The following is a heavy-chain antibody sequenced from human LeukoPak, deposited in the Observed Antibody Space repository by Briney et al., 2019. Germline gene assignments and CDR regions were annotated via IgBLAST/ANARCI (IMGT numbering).Heavy chain of an antibody. CDR2: ISHDGNT. V-gene: IGHV4-34*01. CDR3: ARRRDWNDVLDS. J-gene: IGHJ4*02. CDR1: GESFSDYY. Sequence: SETLSLTCAVYGESFSDYYWSWIRQPPEKGLEWIGQISHDGNTNYNPSLKSPVTLSTDTSKNQFSLRLTSVTTADTAIYYCARRRDWNDVLDSWGQGTPVTVSS. D-gene: IGHD1-1*01.